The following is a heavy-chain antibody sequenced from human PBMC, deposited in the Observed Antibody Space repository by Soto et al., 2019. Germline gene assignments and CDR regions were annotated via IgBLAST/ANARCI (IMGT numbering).Heavy chain of an antibody. CDR2: INPRDGSA. CDR3: ATGQYYYDSNAYLRNFQH. CDR1: GYTFTSYD. Sequence: QVQLVQSGAEVKKPGASVKVSCKASGYTFTSYDIHWVRQAPGQGLEWMGIINPRDGSANYAQKFQGRVTVTRDTSTSTVYMELSSLRSEDTAVFYCATGQYYYDSNAYLRNFQHWGQGTLVTVSS. J-gene: IGHJ1*01. D-gene: IGHD3-22*01. V-gene: IGHV1-46*01.